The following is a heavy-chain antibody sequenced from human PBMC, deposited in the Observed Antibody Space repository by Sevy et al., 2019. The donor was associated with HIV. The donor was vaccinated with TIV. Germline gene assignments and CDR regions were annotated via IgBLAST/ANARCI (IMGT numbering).Heavy chain of an antibody. J-gene: IGHJ6*02. Sequence: GGSLRLSCAASGFTFINHAMHWVRQAPGKGLEWVTVISYDGSNKYYADSVKGRFTISRDTSKSTVYLEMDSLRAEDKAVYYCARDLNSGYANYYYYGMDVLGQGTTVTVSS. CDR2: ISYDGSNK. CDR3: ARDLNSGYANYYYYGMDV. D-gene: IGHD5-12*01. V-gene: IGHV3-30*04. CDR1: GFTFINHA.